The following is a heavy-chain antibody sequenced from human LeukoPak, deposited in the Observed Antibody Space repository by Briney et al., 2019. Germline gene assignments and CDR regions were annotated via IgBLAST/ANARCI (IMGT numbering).Heavy chain of an antibody. Sequence: GESLKISCKGSGYSFTSYWIGWVRQMPGKGLEWMGIIYPGDSDTRYSPSFQGQVTISADKSISTAYLQWSSLKASDTAIYYCARRQTPDYGDPWGAFDIWGQGTMVTVSS. CDR1: GYSFTSYW. J-gene: IGHJ3*02. D-gene: IGHD4-17*01. CDR3: ARRQTPDYGDPWGAFDI. V-gene: IGHV5-51*01. CDR2: IYPGDSDT.